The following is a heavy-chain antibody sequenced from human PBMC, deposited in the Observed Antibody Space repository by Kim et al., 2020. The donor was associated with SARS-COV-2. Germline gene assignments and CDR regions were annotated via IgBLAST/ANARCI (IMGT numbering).Heavy chain of an antibody. V-gene: IGHV3-30*18. Sequence: GGSLRLSCAASGFTFSSCGMHWVRQAPGKGLEWVAVISYDGSNKYYADSVKGRFTISRDNSKNTLYLQMNSLRAEDTAVYYCAKIFEHYYGSGSLYYFDYWGQGTLVTVSS. CDR2: ISYDGSNK. CDR3: AKIFEHYYGSGSLYYFDY. J-gene: IGHJ4*02. D-gene: IGHD3-10*01. CDR1: GFTFSSCG.